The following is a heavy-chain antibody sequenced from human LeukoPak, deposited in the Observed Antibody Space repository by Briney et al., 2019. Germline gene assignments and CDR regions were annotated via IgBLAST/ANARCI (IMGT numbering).Heavy chain of an antibody. D-gene: IGHD6-13*01. J-gene: IGHJ4*02. V-gene: IGHV3-23*01. CDR1: GFTFSSYA. CDR3: AKGGGSSSWTNLDY. Sequence: PGGSLRLSCAASGFTFSSYAMSWVRQAPGKGLEWVSAISGSGGSTYYADSVKGRFTISRDNSKNTLYLQMNSLRAEDTAVYYCAKGGGSSSWTNLDYWGQGTLVTVSS. CDR2: ISGSGGST.